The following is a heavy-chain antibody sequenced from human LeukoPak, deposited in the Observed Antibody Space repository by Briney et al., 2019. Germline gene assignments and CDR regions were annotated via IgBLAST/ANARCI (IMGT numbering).Heavy chain of an antibody. V-gene: IGHV1-69*06. Sequence: ASVKVSCKASGGTFSSYAISWVRQAPGQGLEWMGGIIPIFGTANYAQKFQGRVTITADKSTSTAYMELSSLRSEDTAVYYCATADWLLTTPTDYWGQGTLVTVSS. D-gene: IGHD3-9*01. CDR1: GGTFSSYA. CDR3: ATADWLLTTPTDY. J-gene: IGHJ4*02. CDR2: IIPIFGTA.